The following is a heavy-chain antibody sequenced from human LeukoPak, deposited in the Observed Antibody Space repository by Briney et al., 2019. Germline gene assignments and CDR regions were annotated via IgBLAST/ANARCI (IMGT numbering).Heavy chain of an antibody. CDR3: ARGNSGWYYWFDP. CDR2: MNPNSGNT. D-gene: IGHD6-19*01. Sequence: ASVKVSCKASGYTFTSYDINWVRQATGQGLEWMGWMNPNSGNTGYAQKFQGRVTITGNTSISTAYMELSSLRSEDTAVYYCARGNSGWYYWFDPWGQGTLVTVSS. J-gene: IGHJ5*02. CDR1: GYTFTSYD. V-gene: IGHV1-8*01.